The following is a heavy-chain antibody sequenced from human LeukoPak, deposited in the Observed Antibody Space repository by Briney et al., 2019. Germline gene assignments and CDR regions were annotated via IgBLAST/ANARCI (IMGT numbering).Heavy chain of an antibody. V-gene: IGHV3-30*02. J-gene: IGHJ4*02. Sequence: GGSLRLSCAASGFIFSSYGMHGIRQAPGKGLEGVAFIRHYGNVKHYADSVKGRFTISRENSKTTLFLQINSLRGEDTAVYYCAKGGSSSWDYFDYWGQGTPVTVSS. CDR3: AKGGSSSWDYFDY. CDR1: GFIFSSYG. D-gene: IGHD6-13*01. CDR2: IRHYGNVK.